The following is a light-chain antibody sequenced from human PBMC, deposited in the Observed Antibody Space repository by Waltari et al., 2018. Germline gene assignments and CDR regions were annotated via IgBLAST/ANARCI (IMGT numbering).Light chain of an antibody. V-gene: IGKV1-39*01. J-gene: IGKJ4*01. CDR1: QSISSY. Sequence: DIQMTQSPSSLSASVGDRVTITCRASQSISSYLNWYQQKPGKAPKRLIYAASSLQSGVPSRFSGSGSGTDFTLTISSLQPEDFATYYCQHLDTFGGGTNVEIK. CDR2: AAS. CDR3: QHLDT.